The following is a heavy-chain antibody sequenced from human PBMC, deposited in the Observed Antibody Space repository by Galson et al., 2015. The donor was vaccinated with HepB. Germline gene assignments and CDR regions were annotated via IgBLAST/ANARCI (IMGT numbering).Heavy chain of an antibody. CDR2: ISYDGSNK. CDR1: GFTFSSYG. CDR3: AREGITMQGYFDY. J-gene: IGHJ4*02. D-gene: IGHD3-10*01. Sequence: SLRLSCAASGFTFSSYGMHWVRQAPGKGLEWVAVISYDGSNKYYADSVKGRFTISRDNSKNTLYLQMNSLRAEDTAVYYCAREGITMQGYFDYWGQGTLVTVSS. V-gene: IGHV3-30*03.